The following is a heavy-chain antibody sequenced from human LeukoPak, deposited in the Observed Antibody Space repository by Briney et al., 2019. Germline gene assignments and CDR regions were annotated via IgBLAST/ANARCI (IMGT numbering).Heavy chain of an antibody. J-gene: IGHJ1*01. CDR1: GFTFSSYA. CDR3: AKGSEWEEEAEYFQH. D-gene: IGHD1-26*01. Sequence: PGRSLRLSCAASGFTFSSYAMSWVRQAPGKGLEWVSAISGSGGSTYYADSVKGRFTISRDNSKYTLYLQMNSLRAEDTAVYYCAKGSEWEEEAEYFQHWGQGTLVTVSS. CDR2: ISGSGGST. V-gene: IGHV3-23*01.